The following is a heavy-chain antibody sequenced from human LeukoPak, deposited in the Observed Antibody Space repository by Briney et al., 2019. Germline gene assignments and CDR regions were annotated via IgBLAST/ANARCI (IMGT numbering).Heavy chain of an antibody. J-gene: IGHJ4*02. CDR3: SSECRY. D-gene: IGHD3-22*01. CDR2: ITGSSDTI. Sequence: GGSLRLSCAASGFTFSDYSMNWVRQAPGKGLEWVSWITGSSDTIFYADSVKGRFTISRDNAKNSLYLQMSSLRDEDTAMYYCSSECRYWGQGTLVIVSS. CDR1: GFTFSDYS. V-gene: IGHV3-48*02.